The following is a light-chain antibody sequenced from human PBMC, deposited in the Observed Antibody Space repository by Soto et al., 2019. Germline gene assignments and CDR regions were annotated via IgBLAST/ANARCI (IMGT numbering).Light chain of an antibody. CDR3: LQHNSYPNT. CDR1: QGIRND. Sequence: DIPMTQSPSSLSASVGDRVTITCRASQGIRNDLGWYQQRLGKAPKRLIYAAASLEVGVPSRFSGSGSGTKFTLTISRLQPEDSATYYCLQHNSYPNTFGQGTKLEIK. V-gene: IGKV1-17*01. CDR2: AAA. J-gene: IGKJ2*01.